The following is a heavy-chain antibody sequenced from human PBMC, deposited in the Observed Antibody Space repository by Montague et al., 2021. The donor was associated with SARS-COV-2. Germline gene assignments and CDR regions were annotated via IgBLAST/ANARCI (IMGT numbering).Heavy chain of an antibody. J-gene: IGHJ6*02. CDR2: IHSGGET. CDR1: GITVSTNY. V-gene: IGHV3-66*02. CDR3: ARVMSDSSGYYGYGMDV. Sequence: SLRLSCAASGITVSTNYMNWVRQAPGKGLEWVSVIHSGGETYYADSVKGRFTTSRDSPENTLYLQMNSLRPEDTAVYYCARVMSDSSGYYGYGMDVWGQGTTVTVS. D-gene: IGHD3-22*01.